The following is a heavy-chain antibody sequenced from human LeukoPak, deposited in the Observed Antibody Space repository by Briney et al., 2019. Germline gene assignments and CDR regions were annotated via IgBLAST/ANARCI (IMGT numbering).Heavy chain of an antibody. CDR1: VFTFSSYS. Sequence: GGTLRLSCAASVFTFSSYSMNWVRQAPGKGLEGVSSISSSSSYIYYADSVKGRFTISRDNAKNSLYLQMNSLRAEDTAVYYCARDRLTARPDAFDIWGQGTMVTVSS. V-gene: IGHV3-21*01. CDR3: ARDRLTARPDAFDI. D-gene: IGHD1-14*01. J-gene: IGHJ3*02. CDR2: ISSSSSYI.